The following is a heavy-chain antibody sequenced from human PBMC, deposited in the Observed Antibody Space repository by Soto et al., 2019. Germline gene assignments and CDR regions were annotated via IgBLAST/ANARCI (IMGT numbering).Heavy chain of an antibody. J-gene: IGHJ4*02. D-gene: IGHD2-2*01. CDR2: LYTGGST. V-gene: IGHV3-53*01. CDR1: GFSVTSNY. CDR3: ARATRYFGSFHS. Sequence: EVPLVESGGGLIQPGGSLRLSCVASGFSVTSNYMTWVRQAPGKGLEWVSILYTGGSTYYSDSVKGRSTISRDTPKNTVFLQLNSLRAEDTAIYYCARATRYFGSFHSWGQGTLVSVAS.